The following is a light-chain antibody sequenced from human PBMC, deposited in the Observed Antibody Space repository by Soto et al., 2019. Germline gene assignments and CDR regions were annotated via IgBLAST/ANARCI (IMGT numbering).Light chain of an antibody. J-gene: IGKJ1*01. CDR3: EQYNSYSPRT. V-gene: IGKV1-5*01. Sequence: DIQMTQSPSTLSASVGDRVTITCRASQSISSWLAWYQQKPGKAPKLLIYDASSLESGVVSRSSGSASGTEFTPTSSSLQPHHFATYYCEQYNSYSPRTFGQWTKVDIK. CDR1: QSISSW. CDR2: DAS.